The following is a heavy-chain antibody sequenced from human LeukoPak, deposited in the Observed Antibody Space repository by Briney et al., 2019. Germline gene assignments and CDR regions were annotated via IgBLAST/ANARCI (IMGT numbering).Heavy chain of an antibody. CDR2: IYYSGST. Sequence: SETLSLTCTVSGGSISSSSYYWGWIRQPPGKGLEWIGSIYYSGSTYYNPSLKSRITISLDTSKNRFSLKLRSVTAADTAVYYCARDKEWLAPFDYWGQGTLVTVSS. J-gene: IGHJ4*02. D-gene: IGHD6-19*01. CDR3: ARDKEWLAPFDY. V-gene: IGHV4-39*07. CDR1: GGSISSSSYY.